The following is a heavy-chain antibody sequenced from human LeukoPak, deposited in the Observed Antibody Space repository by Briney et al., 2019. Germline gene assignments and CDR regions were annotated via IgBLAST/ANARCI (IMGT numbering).Heavy chain of an antibody. CDR2: ISGSTSYT. J-gene: IGHJ4*02. D-gene: IGHD6-19*01. CDR1: GFTFSDYY. Sequence: GGSLRLSCAASGFTFSDYYMSWIRQAPGKGLEWLSYISGSTSYTDYADSVKGRFTISRVNARKALYLQMNSLRAEDTAVYYCARYVAGLKEALDSWGQGTLVTVSS. V-gene: IGHV3-11*06. CDR3: ARYVAGLKEALDS.